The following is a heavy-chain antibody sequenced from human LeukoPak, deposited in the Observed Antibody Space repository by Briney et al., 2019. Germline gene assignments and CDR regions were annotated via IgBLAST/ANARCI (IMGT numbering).Heavy chain of an antibody. CDR2: FHNSRTT. CDR1: GGSISRYS. V-gene: IGHV4-59*01. J-gene: IGHJ5*02. D-gene: IGHD3-10*01. Sequence: SETLSLTFTVSGGSISRYSWTWIRHPPGQGLEWIGYFHNSRTTSYNPSLTGRVIISVDTAMDQISLKLNSVTAADTAVYYCARGHLGLSPWGQGTLVTVSS. CDR3: ARGHLGLSP.